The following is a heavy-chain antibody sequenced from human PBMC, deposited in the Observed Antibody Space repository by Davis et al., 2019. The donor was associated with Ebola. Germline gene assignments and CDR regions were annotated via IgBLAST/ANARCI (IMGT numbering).Heavy chain of an antibody. D-gene: IGHD3-10*01. J-gene: IGHJ4*02. CDR1: GYTFTSYV. CDR3: ARDTSGSYLASWYFDY. V-gene: IGHV1-8*01. CDR2: MNPNSGNT. Sequence: ASVKVSCKASGYTFTSYVINWVRQATGQGLEWMGWMNPNSGNTGYAQKFQGRVTMTRDTSTSTVYMELSSLRSEDTAVYYCARDTSGSYLASWYFDYWGQGTLVTVSS.